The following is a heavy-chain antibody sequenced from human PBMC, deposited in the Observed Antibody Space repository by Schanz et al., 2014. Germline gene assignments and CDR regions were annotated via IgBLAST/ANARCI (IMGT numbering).Heavy chain of an antibody. CDR2: VSASGGGP. V-gene: IGHV3-23*01. CDR3: VKDDRGDVVVVAANY. J-gene: IGHJ4*02. Sequence: VQLLESGGGLVQPGGSLRLSCIGSGFTFRSYALGWVRQAPGKGLEWVSLVSASGGGPFYADSVKGRFTISRDNSRNTVYLQMSSLRAEDTAVYYCVKDDRGDVVVVAANYWGQGAQXIVSS. D-gene: IGHD2-15*01. CDR1: GFTFRSYA.